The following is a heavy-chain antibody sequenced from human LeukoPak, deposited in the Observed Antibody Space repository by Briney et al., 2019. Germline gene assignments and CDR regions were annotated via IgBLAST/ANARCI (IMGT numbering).Heavy chain of an antibody. CDR1: GFSISSGYH. J-gene: IGHJ6*03. D-gene: IGHD1-1*01. V-gene: IGHV4-38-2*01. CDR2: IYHSGST. CDR3: ARHERFYYYYMDV. Sequence: PSETLSLTCDVSGFSISSGYHWGWIRPPPGKGLEWIGTIYHSGSTYYNPSLKSRVTISVDTSKNQFSLKLSSVTAADTAVYYCARHERFYYYYMDVWGKGTTVTVSS.